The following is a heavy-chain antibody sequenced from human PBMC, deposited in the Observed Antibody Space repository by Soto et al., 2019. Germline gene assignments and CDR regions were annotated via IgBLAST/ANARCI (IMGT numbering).Heavy chain of an antibody. CDR3: ATAVAMIVVVRDPFDI. J-gene: IGHJ3*02. CDR2: FDPEDGET. D-gene: IGHD3-22*01. Sequence: ASVKVSCKVSGYTLTELSMHWVRQAPGKGLEWMGGFDPEDGETIYAQKFQGRVTMTEDTSTDTAYMELSSLRSEDTAVYYCATAVAMIVVVRDPFDIWGQGTMDTVSS. CDR1: GYTLTELS. V-gene: IGHV1-24*01.